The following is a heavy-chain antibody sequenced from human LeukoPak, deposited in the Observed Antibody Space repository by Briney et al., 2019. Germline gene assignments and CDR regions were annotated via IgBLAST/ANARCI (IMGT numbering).Heavy chain of an antibody. Sequence: GASVKVSCKASGHTFRDYYIHWVRQAPGQGPEWTGWINLNTGGTNYAQKFDGRFSMTRDTSINTAFMELSGLTFDDTAVYYCGSVRGILSYFDLWGRGTLVSVSS. J-gene: IGHJ2*01. CDR2: INLNTGGT. CDR1: GHTFRDYY. D-gene: IGHD3-16*01. V-gene: IGHV1-2*02. CDR3: GSVRGILSYFDL.